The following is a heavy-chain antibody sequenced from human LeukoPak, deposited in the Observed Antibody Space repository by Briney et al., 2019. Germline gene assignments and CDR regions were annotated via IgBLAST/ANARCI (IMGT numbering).Heavy chain of an antibody. V-gene: IGHV3-11*01. CDR3: ARDWTYYYGSGSYY. CDR2: ISSSGSTI. Sequence: GGSLRLSCAASGFTFSDYYMGWIRQAPEKGLEWVSYISSSGSTIYYADCVKGRFTISRDNAKNSLYLQMNSLRAEDTAVYYCARDWTYYYGSGSYYWGQGTLVTVSS. CDR1: GFTFSDYY. J-gene: IGHJ4*02. D-gene: IGHD3-10*01.